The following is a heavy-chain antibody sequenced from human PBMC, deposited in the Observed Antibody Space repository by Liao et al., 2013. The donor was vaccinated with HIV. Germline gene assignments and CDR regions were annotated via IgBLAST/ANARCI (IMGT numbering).Heavy chain of an antibody. D-gene: IGHD2-2*01. J-gene: IGHJ4*02. V-gene: IGHV4-61*02. Sequence: QVQLQESGPGLVKPSQTLSLTCTVSGDSISSDSYYWSWIRQPAGKGLEWIGRIYASGSTNYNPSLKSRVTISVDTSKNQFSLKLSSVTAADTAVYYCARGGCSSTTCRFDFWGQGTLVTVSS. CDR1: GDSISSDSYY. CDR2: IYASGST. CDR3: ARGGCSSTTCRFDF.